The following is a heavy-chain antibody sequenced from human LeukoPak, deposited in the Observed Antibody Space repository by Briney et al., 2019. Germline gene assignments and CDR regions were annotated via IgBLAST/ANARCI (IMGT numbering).Heavy chain of an antibody. CDR3: ARAPEYQLNWFDN. D-gene: IGHD2/OR15-2a*01. Sequence: GGSLRLSCEASGFNFGNYGMNRVRQAPGKGLEWVSYISRWSTSIYYADSVKGRFTISRDNARSSLLLQMKSLRDEDTALYYCARAPEYQLNWFDNWGQGALVIVSS. CDR1: GFNFGNYG. J-gene: IGHJ5*02. V-gene: IGHV3-48*02. CDR2: ISRWSTSI.